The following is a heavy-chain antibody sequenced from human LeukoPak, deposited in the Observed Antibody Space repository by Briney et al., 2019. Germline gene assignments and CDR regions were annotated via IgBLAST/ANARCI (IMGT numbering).Heavy chain of an antibody. CDR3: ARDSSGSLDY. V-gene: IGHV3-9*01. CDR2: ISWNSGTI. D-gene: IGHD1-26*01. CDR1: GFTFDDYA. J-gene: IGHJ4*02. Sequence: QPGGSLRLSCAASGFTFDDYAMHWVRQAPGKGLEWVSRISWNSGTIGYADSVRGRFTISRDNAKKSLYLQMNSLRAEDTALYYCARDSSGSLDYWGQGTLVTVSS.